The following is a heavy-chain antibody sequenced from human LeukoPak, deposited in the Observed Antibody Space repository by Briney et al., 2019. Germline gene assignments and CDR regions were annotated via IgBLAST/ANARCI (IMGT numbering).Heavy chain of an antibody. Sequence: GESLKISCQGSGYSFTSYWIGWVRQMPGKGLEWMGIIYPGDSDTRYSPSFQGQVTISADKSTSTAYLQWSSLKASDTAMYYCARGDGYCSSTSCQGGWFDPWGQGTLVTVSS. D-gene: IGHD2-2*01. CDR2: IYPGDSDT. CDR3: ARGDGYCSSTSCQGGWFDP. CDR1: GYSFTSYW. J-gene: IGHJ5*02. V-gene: IGHV5-51*01.